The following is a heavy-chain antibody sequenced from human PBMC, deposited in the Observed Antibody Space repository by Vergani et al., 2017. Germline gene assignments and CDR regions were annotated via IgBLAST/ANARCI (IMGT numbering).Heavy chain of an antibody. J-gene: IGHJ4*02. CDR3: AKAVMIMFGGVIPSDF. CDR2: ISGSGLST. CDR1: GFTFSSYA. Sequence: EVDLVESGGGLVQPGGSLRLSCAASGFTFSSYAMSWVRQAPGKGLDWVSAISGSGLSTFYADSVKGRFTISRDNSKNTLYLQMNSLRAEDTAVYYCAKAVMIMFGGVIPSDFWGQGTLVTVSS. D-gene: IGHD3-16*02. V-gene: IGHV3-23*04.